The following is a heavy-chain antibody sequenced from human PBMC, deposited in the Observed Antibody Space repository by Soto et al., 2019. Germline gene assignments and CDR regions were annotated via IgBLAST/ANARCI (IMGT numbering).Heavy chain of an antibody. Sequence: GGSLRLSCAASGFTVSTNYMSWVRQAPGKGLEWVSVIYSGGSTYYADSVKGRFTISRDNSKNTLYLQMNSLRAEDTAVYYCARDRVESGYPEYFQHWGQGTLVTVSS. CDR3: ARDRVESGYPEYFQH. CDR2: IYSGGST. CDR1: GFTVSTNY. J-gene: IGHJ1*01. V-gene: IGHV3-53*01. D-gene: IGHD3-22*01.